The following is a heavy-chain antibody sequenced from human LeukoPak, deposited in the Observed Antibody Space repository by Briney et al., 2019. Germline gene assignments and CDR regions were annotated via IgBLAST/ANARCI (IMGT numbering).Heavy chain of an antibody. D-gene: IGHD3-22*01. CDR2: INWNGGST. V-gene: IGHV3-20*01. Sequence: GGSLRLSCAASGFTFDDYGMSWVRQAPGKGLEWVPGINWNGGSTGYADSVKGRFTISRDNAKNSLYLHMNSLRAEDTALYHCARANYYDSSGYYSLDYYYGMDVWGQGTTVTVSS. CDR1: GFTFDDYG. CDR3: ARANYYDSSGYYSLDYYYGMDV. J-gene: IGHJ6*02.